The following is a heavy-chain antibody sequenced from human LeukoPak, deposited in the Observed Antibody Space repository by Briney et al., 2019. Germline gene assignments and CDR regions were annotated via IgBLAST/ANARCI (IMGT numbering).Heavy chain of an antibody. CDR1: GGSFSGYY. CDR2: IYYSGST. J-gene: IGHJ4*02. D-gene: IGHD2-2*01. CDR3: ASSGCSSTSCYPYYFDY. Sequence: SETLSLTCAVYGGSFSGYYWSWIRQPPGEGLEWIGYIYYSGSTNYNPSLKSRVTISVDTSKNQFSLKLSSVTAADTAVYYCASSGCSSTSCYPYYFDYWGQGTLVIVSS. V-gene: IGHV4-59*08.